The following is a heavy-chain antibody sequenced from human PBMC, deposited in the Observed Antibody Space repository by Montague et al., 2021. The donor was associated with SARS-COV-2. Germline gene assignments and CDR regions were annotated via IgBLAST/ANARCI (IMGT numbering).Heavy chain of an antibody. V-gene: IGHV4-59*01. CDR1: GGSITGYY. CDR3: VSDHPYGGPRGAYDI. CDR2: IYDGGAV. D-gene: IGHD4-23*01. Sequence: SETLSLTCTVSGGSITGYYWSWLRRSPGKGLEWIAYIYDGGAVNYNPSLGSRVTISTDTSKNQLSLKVNSVTAADTAVYYCVSDHPYGGPRGAYDIWGQGTVVTVSS. J-gene: IGHJ3*02.